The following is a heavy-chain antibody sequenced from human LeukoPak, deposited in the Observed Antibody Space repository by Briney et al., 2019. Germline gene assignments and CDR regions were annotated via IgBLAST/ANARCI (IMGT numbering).Heavy chain of an antibody. V-gene: IGHV3-23*01. J-gene: IGHJ4*02. Sequence: GGSLRLSCAASGFTVSSNYMSWVCQAPGKGLECVSVISGDGGTTFYADSVKGRFTISRDNSKNTLYLQMNSLRAEDTAVYYCAKHLWRDLVWFGEGYYFGYWGQGALVTVSS. CDR2: ISGDGGTT. CDR3: AKHLWRDLVWFGEGYYFGY. D-gene: IGHD3-10*01. CDR1: GFTVSSNY.